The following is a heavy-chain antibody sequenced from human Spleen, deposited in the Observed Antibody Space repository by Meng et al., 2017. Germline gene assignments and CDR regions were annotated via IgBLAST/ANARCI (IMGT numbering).Heavy chain of an antibody. V-gene: IGHV4-34*01. D-gene: IGHD4-11*01. CDR2: INHSGST. J-gene: IGHJ4*02. CDR3: ARGPTTMAHDFDY. CDR1: GGFLGGVD. Sequence: QEPSPQWGTRTLTPSVTLSLSCFFLGGFLGGVDWSWIRQPPGKGLVGIGEINHSGSTNYNPSLESRATISVDTSQNNLSLKLSSVTAADSAVYYCARGPTTMAHDFDYWGQGTLVTVSS.